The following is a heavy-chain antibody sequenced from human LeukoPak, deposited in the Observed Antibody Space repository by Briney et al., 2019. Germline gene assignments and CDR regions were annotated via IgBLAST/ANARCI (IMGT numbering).Heavy chain of an antibody. D-gene: IGHD1-26*01. CDR3: ARDLLVVGATYWFDT. J-gene: IGHJ5*02. CDR2: ISAYKGNT. Sequence: ASVKVSCKASGYTFTSYGISWVRQAPGQGLEGMGWISAYKGNTNYAQKLQGRVTMTTDTTTSTAYMELRSLRSDDTAVYYCARDLLVVGATYWFDTWGQGTLVTVSS. V-gene: IGHV1-18*01. CDR1: GYTFTSYG.